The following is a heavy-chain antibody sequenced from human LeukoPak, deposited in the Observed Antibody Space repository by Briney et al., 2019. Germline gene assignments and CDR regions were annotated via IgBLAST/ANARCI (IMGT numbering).Heavy chain of an antibody. D-gene: IGHD2-15*01. CDR2: INSDGIST. CDR1: GFTLSSYW. CDR3: ARGYCSGGSCYKLNACDI. Sequence: PGGSLRLSCAASGFTLSSYWMHWVRQAPGEGLVWVSHINSDGISTGHVDSVKGRFIISRDNAKHTLYLQMTSLRAEDTAVYYCARGYCSGGSCYKLNACDIWGQGTMVTVSS. J-gene: IGHJ3*02. V-gene: IGHV3-74*01.